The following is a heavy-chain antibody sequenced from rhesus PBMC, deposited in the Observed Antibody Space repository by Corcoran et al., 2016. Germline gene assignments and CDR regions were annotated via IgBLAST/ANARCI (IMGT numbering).Heavy chain of an antibody. CDR1: GYTFTDYY. D-gene: IGHD4-23*01. Sequence: EVQLVQSGAEVKKPGASVKISCKASGYTFTDYYLHWVRQAPGKGLEWMGRVDPEDGEAIHAHKVQDICTITADTSTDTADMELSSLRSEDTAVYYCATAVNEYSNRPYGLDSWGQGVVVTVSS. V-gene: IGHV1-111*02. J-gene: IGHJ6*01. CDR3: ATAVNEYSNRPYGLDS. CDR2: VDPEDGEA.